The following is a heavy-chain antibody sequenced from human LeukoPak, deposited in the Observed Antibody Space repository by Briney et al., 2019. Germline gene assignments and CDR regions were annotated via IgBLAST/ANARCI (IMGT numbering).Heavy chain of an antibody. D-gene: IGHD3-9*01. CDR1: GGTFSSYA. J-gene: IGHJ4*02. V-gene: IGHV1-69*04. CDR3: ARATAPTGPRDFDY. CDR2: IIPILGIA. Sequence: SVKVSCKASGGTFSSYAISWVRQAPGQGLEWMGRIIPILGIANYARKFQGRVTITADKSTSTAYMELSSLRSEDTGVYYCARATAPTGPRDFDYWGQGTLVTVSS.